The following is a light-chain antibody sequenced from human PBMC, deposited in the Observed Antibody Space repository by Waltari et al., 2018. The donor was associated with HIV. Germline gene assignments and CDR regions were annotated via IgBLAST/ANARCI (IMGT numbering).Light chain of an antibody. V-gene: IGLV2-11*01. CDR1: SSDVGGYNY. CDR3: CSYAGNYV. CDR2: DVN. Sequence: QSALTQPRSVSGSPGQSVTISCTGISSDVGGYNYVSWYQQHPGKAPKLVFYDVNARPSGVPDRFSGSKSGNTASLTISGLQAEDEADYYCCSYAGNYVFGSGTKVTVL. J-gene: IGLJ1*01.